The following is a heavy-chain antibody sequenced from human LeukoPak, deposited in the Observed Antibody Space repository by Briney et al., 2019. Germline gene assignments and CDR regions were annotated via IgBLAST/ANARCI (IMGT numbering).Heavy chain of an antibody. CDR2: ISYDGTYK. CDR1: GFTFSSHA. J-gene: IGHJ4*02. D-gene: IGHD6-19*01. V-gene: IGHV3-30*04. CDR3: ARDPHSSGWRNYFDF. Sequence: PGGSLRLSCAASGFTFSSHAIHWVRQPPGKGLGWVAVISYDGTYKYYADSEKGRFTVSRDNSKNTLYLQMNSLTTEDTAVYYCARDPHSSGWRNYFDFWGQGTLVTVSS.